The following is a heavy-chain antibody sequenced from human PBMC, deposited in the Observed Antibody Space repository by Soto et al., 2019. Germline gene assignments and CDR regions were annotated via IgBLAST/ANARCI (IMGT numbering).Heavy chain of an antibody. CDR3: ARDRRALSGYLDY. D-gene: IGHD3-3*01. J-gene: IGHJ4*02. Sequence: PGGSLRLSCAASGFTFSSYAMHWVRQAPGKGLEWVAVISYDGSNKYYADSVKGRFTISRDNSKNTLYLQMNSLRAEDTAVYYCARDRRALSGYLDYWGQGTLVTVPS. CDR1: GFTFSSYA. V-gene: IGHV3-30-3*01. CDR2: ISYDGSNK.